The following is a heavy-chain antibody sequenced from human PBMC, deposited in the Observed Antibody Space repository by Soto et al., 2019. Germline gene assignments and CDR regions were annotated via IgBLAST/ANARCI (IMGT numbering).Heavy chain of an antibody. CDR3: GGGGGIYSIAWPIDH. CDR1: GYTFTTYG. D-gene: IGHD3-16*01. V-gene: IGHV1-18*04. Sequence: GASVKVSCKASGYTFTTYGISWVRQAPGQGLEWMGWIGLYNDNRNYEQKFQGRVTMTADTSTSRAYMELRSLRSDDTAVYYCGGGGGIYSIAWPIDHWGQGTLVTVSS. CDR2: IGLYNDNR. J-gene: IGHJ4*02.